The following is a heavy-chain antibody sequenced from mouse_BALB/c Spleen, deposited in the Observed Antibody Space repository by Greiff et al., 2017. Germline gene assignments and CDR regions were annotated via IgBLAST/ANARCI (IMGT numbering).Heavy chain of an antibody. CDR3: ARGIYYGSSYAMDY. V-gene: IGHV1-87*01. D-gene: IGHD1-1*01. J-gene: IGHJ4*01. CDR2: IYPGDGDT. Sequence: VQLQQSGAELARPGASVKLSCKASGYTFTSYWMQWVKQRPGQGLEWIGAIYPGDGDTRYTQKFKGKATLTADKSSSTAYMQLSSLASEDSAVYYCARGIYYGSSYAMDYWGQGTSVTVSS. CDR1: GYTFTSYW.